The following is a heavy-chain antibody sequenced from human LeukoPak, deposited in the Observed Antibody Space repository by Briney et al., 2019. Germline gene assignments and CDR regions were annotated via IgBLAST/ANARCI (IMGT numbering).Heavy chain of an antibody. CDR1: GYTFTSYG. J-gene: IGHJ6*02. Sequence: ASVKVSCKASGYTFTSYGISWVRQAPGQGLEWMGWISAYNGNTNYAQKLQGRVTMTTDTSTSTAYMELRSLRSDDTAVYYCARDRDVVVPAAMPGYYYGMEVWGQGTTVTVSS. CDR2: ISAYNGNT. V-gene: IGHV1-18*01. D-gene: IGHD2-2*01. CDR3: ARDRDVVVPAAMPGYYYGMEV.